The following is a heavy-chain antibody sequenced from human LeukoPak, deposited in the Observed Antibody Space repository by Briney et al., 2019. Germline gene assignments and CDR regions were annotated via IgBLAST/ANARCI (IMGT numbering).Heavy chain of an antibody. Sequence: QPGGSLRLSCAASGFTFSSYGMHWVRQAPGKGLEWVAVISYDGSNKYYADSVKGRFTISRDNSKNTLYLQMNSLRAEDTAVYYCTKDTRSIPATAIPGGGDYWGQGTLVTVSS. D-gene: IGHD2-2*02. CDR1: GFTFSSYG. CDR3: TKDTRSIPATAIPGGGDY. CDR2: ISYDGSNK. V-gene: IGHV3-30*18. J-gene: IGHJ4*02.